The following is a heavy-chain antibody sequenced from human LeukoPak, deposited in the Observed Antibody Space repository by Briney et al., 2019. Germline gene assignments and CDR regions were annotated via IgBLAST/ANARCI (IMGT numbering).Heavy chain of an antibody. D-gene: IGHD3-9*01. V-gene: IGHV3-9*01. CDR2: FSWNSGSI. J-gene: IGHJ1*01. Sequence: GGSLRLSCAAPGFPFFDFSMHRVRQAPGEGLGGGSGFSWNSGSIGYADSVKGRFAISRDNAKNSLYLQMNSLRAEDTALYYCAKDMYYDILTGPGQHWGQGTLVTVSS. CDR1: GFPFFDFS. CDR3: AKDMYYDILTGPGQH.